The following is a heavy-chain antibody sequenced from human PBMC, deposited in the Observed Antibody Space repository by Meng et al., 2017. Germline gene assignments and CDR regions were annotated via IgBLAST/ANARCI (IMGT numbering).Heavy chain of an antibody. CDR1: GYTFTSYY. J-gene: IGHJ3*02. CDR3: ARGSSQTTQYYYDSSGYYPI. Sequence: ASVKVSCKASGYTFTSYYMHWVRQAPGLGLEWMGIINPSVGSTSYAQKFQGRVTMTRDTSTSTVYMELSSLRSEDTAVYYCARGSSQTTQYYYDSSGYYPIWGQGTMVTVSS. D-gene: IGHD3-22*01. V-gene: IGHV1-46*01. CDR2: INPSVGST.